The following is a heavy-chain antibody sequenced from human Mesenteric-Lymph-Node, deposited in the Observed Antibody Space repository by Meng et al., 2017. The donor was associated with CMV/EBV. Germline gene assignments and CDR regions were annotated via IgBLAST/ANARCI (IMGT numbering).Heavy chain of an antibody. CDR3: ARGTVDVDFDY. D-gene: IGHD2-2*03. V-gene: IGHV4-34*01. CDR1: GGSFRGSY. CDR2: INHSGST. Sequence: LDCAVQGGSFRGSYWGWIRQPPGKGLEWIGEINHSGSTNYNPSLKSRVTMSVDKSTNQFFLKLTSVTAADTAVYYCARGTVDVDFDYWGQGTLVTVSS. J-gene: IGHJ4*02.